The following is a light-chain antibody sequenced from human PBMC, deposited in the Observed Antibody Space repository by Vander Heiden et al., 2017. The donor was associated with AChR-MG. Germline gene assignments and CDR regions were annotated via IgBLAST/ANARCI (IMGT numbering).Light chain of an antibody. CDR3: QQSYSAPRT. J-gene: IGKJ1*01. Sequence: DIQMTQSPLPLSASVGDRITITCRASQSISDYLNWYQQKPEKAPILLMYASSTLQSGVPSRFSGSGSGTDFTLTISSLQPEDFATYYCQQSYSAPRTFGQGTKVEIK. CDR1: QSISDY. CDR2: ASS. V-gene: IGKV1-39*01.